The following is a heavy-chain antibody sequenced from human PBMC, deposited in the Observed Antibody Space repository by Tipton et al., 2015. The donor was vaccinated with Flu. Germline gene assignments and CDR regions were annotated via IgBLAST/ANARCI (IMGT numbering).Heavy chain of an antibody. Sequence: TLSLTCAVYGGSFSGYYWSWIRQPPGKGLEWIGEINHSGSTNYNPSLKSRVTISVDTFKNQFSLKLSSVTAADTAVYYCARDDRVVVVPAAMGFLDGMDVWGQGTTVTVSS. CDR2: INHSGST. CDR1: GGSFSGYY. CDR3: ARDDRVVVVPAAMGFLDGMDV. V-gene: IGHV4-34*01. J-gene: IGHJ6*02. D-gene: IGHD2-2*01.